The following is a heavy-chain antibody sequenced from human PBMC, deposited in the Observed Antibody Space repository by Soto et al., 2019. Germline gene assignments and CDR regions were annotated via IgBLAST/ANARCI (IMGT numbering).Heavy chain of an antibody. J-gene: IGHJ4*02. Sequence: QVQLVESGGDLVKPGGSLRLSCAASGYTFSDYYMSWIRQAPGKGLEWISYIDTSGTKIYYADSVKVRFTITRDNAKNSLYLEMNSLRDEDTAVYYCASHYDMWSGYLSPVDYWCQGTLVTVSS. CDR1: GYTFSDYY. V-gene: IGHV3-11*01. D-gene: IGHD3-3*01. CDR2: IDTSGTKI. CDR3: ASHYDMWSGYLSPVDY.